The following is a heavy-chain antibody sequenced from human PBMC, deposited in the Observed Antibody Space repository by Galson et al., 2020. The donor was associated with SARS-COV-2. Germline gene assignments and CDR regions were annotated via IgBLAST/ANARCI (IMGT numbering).Heavy chain of an antibody. J-gene: IGHJ4*02. CDR1: GFTFSDYY. D-gene: IGHD3-22*01. Sequence: GESLKISCAASGFTFSDYYLNWIPQAPGKGLELVSYISSSSSYTNYPDSVKGRFTISRDNAKNSLYLQMNSLRAEDTAVYYCARDHSPYYGSSVEVGYWGQGTLVTVSS. CDR2: ISSSSSYT. CDR3: ARDHSPYYGSSVEVGY. V-gene: IGHV3-11*06.